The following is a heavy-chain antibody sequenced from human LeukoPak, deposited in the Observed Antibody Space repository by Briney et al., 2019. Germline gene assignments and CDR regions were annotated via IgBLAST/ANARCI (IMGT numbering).Heavy chain of an antibody. J-gene: IGHJ6*02. V-gene: IGHV3-48*01. CDR2: ISSSSRTI. CDR1: GFTFSTYD. CDR3: ARLRYYAMDV. Sequence: GGSLRLSCAASGFTFSTYDMNWVRQAPGKGLEWVSYISSSSRTISCADSVKGRFTISRDNAKNSLYLQMNSLRAEDTAVYYCARLRYYAMDVWGQGTTVTASS.